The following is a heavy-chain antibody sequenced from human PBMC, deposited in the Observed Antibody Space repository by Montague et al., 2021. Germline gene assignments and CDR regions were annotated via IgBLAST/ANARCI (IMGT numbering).Heavy chain of an antibody. CDR1: GGSISSASYY. D-gene: IGHD2-15*01. Sequence: SETLSLTCTVSGGSISSASYYWGWIRQPPGKGPEFIGVIYYNGTTYHNPSLKGRVTVSMDTSKNQFSLKLSSVTAADTAVYYCARSLYCRGGSCYSGFDPWGQGTLVTASS. CDR2: IYYNGTT. J-gene: IGHJ5*02. V-gene: IGHV4-39*01. CDR3: ARSLYCRGGSCYSGFDP.